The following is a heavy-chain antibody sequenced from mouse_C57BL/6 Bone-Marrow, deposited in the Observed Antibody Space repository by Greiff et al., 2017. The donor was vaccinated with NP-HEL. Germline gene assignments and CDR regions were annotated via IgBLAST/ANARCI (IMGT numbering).Heavy chain of an antibody. J-gene: IGHJ3*01. D-gene: IGHD2-4*01. CDR3: ASFGDYDGAWFAY. CDR1: GYSITSGYY. Sequence: ESGPGLVKPSQSLSLTCSVTGYSITSGYYWNWIRQFPGNKLEWMGYISYDGSNNYNPSPKNRISITRDTSKNQFFLKLNSVTTEDTATYYCASFGDYDGAWFAYWGQGTLVTVSA. V-gene: IGHV3-6*01. CDR2: ISYDGSN.